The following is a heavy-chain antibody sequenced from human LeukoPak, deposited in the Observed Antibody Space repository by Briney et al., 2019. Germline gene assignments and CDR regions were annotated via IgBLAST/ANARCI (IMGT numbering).Heavy chain of an antibody. CDR1: GGSFSGYY. D-gene: IGHD2-21*01. CDR2: INHSGST. Sequence: PSETLSLTCAVYGGSFSGYYWSWIRQPPGKGLEWIGEINHSGSTNYNPSLKSRVTISVDTSKNQFSLKLSSVTAADTAVYYCAIFSLFPVNNWFAPWGRGPLFTASS. CDR3: AIFSLFPVNNWFAP. V-gene: IGHV4-34*01. J-gene: IGHJ5*02.